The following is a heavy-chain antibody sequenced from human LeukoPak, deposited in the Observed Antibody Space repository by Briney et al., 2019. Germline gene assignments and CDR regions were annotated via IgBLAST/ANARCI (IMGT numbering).Heavy chain of an antibody. J-gene: IGHJ3*02. CDR2: IGSSGGGT. CDR1: GLSFNNCA. Sequence: GGSLRLSCEASGLSFNNCAMHWVRQSSGKGLEWVSGIGSSGGGTYYADSVKGRFTISRDTSKDTVYLQMDSLRAEDTAIYYCAKIHQNRVVVGAKGAFDIWGQGTVVTVSS. V-gene: IGHV3-23*01. D-gene: IGHD2-15*01. CDR3: AKIHQNRVVVGAKGAFDI.